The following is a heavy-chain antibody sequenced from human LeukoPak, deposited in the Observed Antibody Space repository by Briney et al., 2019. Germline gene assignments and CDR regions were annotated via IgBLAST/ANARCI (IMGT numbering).Heavy chain of an antibody. D-gene: IGHD3-10*01. Sequence: EGSLRLSCAASGFTFSSYSMNWVRQAPGKGLEWVSSISSSSSYIYYADSVKGRFTISRDNAKNSLYLQMNSLRAEDTAVYYCARDPDGSGSYYALYGMDVWGQGTTVTVSS. CDR3: ARDPDGSGSYYALYGMDV. CDR2: ISSSSSYI. V-gene: IGHV3-21*01. J-gene: IGHJ6*02. CDR1: GFTFSSYS.